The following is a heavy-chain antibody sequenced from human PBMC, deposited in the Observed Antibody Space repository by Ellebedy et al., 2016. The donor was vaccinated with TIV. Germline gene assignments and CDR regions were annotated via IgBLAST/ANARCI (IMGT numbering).Heavy chain of an antibody. CDR1: GDAISSSANY. CDR3: ARPRYCNSVSCFNWFDP. D-gene: IGHD2-2*01. Sequence: SETLSLTCTVSGDAISSSANYWGWIRQAPGRGLEWIGNIYYSGITHYNPSLKSRVIISIDTSKNQFSLKLSSVTAADSAVYYCARPRYCNSVSCFNWFDPWGQGALVTVSS. V-gene: IGHV4-39*01. CDR2: IYYSGIT. J-gene: IGHJ5*02.